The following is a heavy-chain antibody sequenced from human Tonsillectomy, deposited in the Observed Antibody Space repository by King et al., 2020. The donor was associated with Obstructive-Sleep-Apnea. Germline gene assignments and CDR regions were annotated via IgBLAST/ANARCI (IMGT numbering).Heavy chain of an antibody. CDR3: ARVRTNYGSGRFEDYYYYGMDV. CDR1: GGSISSYY. J-gene: IGHJ6*02. Sequence: LQLQESGPGLVKPSETLSLTCTVSGGSISSYYWSWIRQPPGKGLEWIGYIYYSGSTNYNPSLKSRVTISVDTSTNQFSLKLSSVTAADTAVYYCARVRTNYGSGRFEDYYYYGMDVWGQGTTVTVSS. CDR2: IYYSGST. V-gene: IGHV4-59*01. D-gene: IGHD3-10*01.